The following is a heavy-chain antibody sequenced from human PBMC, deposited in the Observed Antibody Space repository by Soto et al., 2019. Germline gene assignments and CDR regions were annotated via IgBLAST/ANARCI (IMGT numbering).Heavy chain of an antibody. D-gene: IGHD3-9*01. V-gene: IGHV1-46*03. J-gene: IGHJ5*02. Sequence: ASVKVSCKASGYTFTSYYMHWVRQAPGQGLEWMGIINPSGGSTSYAQKFQGRVTMTRDTSTSTVYMELSSLRSEDTAVYYCARNTRYDIGANLELNWFDPWGQGTLVTVSS. CDR2: INPSGGST. CDR1: GYTFTSYY. CDR3: ARNTRYDIGANLELNWFDP.